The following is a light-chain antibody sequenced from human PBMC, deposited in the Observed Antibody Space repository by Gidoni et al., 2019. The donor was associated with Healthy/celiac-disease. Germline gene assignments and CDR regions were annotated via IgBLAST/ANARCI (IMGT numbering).Light chain of an antibody. CDR1: QSVSSSY. Sequence: EIVLTQSPCTLSLSTGERATLSCRASQSVSSSYLAWYQQKPGQAPRLLIYGASSRATGIPDRFSGSGSGTDFTLTISRLEPEDFAVYYCQQYGSSPRVFGQWTKVEIK. CDR3: QQYGSSPRV. CDR2: GAS. V-gene: IGKV3-20*01. J-gene: IGKJ1*01.